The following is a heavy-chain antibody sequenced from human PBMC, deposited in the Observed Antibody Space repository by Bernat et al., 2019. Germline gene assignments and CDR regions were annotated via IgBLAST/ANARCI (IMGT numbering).Heavy chain of an antibody. J-gene: IGHJ3*02. Sequence: EVQLVESGGGLVQPGGSLRLSCAASGFTVSSNYMRLVRQAPGKGLEWVSGIYSGGSTYYADSVKGRFTISRDSSKNTLYLQMNSLRAEDTAVYYCASQKMAKTNHDAFDIWGKGTMVTVSS. CDR2: IYSGGST. CDR1: GFTVSSNY. D-gene: IGHD5-24*01. V-gene: IGHV3-66*02. CDR3: ASQKMAKTNHDAFDI.